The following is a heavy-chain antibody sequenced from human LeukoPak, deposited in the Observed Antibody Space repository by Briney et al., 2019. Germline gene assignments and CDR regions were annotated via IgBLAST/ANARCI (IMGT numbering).Heavy chain of an antibody. Sequence: GGSLRLSCAGSGFTFSSYAMSWVRQAPGKGLEWVSAISDTGATTYDADSVRGRFTISRDNAKNSMYLQMNSLRAEDTAVYYCARDRLTSGSYFFDYWGQGTLVTVSS. D-gene: IGHD1-26*01. J-gene: IGHJ4*02. CDR1: GFTFSSYA. CDR2: ISDTGATT. CDR3: ARDRLTSGSYFFDY. V-gene: IGHV3-23*01.